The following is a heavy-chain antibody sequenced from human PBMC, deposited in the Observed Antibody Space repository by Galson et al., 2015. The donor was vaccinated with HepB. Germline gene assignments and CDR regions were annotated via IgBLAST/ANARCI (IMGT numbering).Heavy chain of an antibody. Sequence: QSGAEVKKPGESLRISCKGSGYSFTSYWISWVRQMPGKGLEWMGRIDPSDSYTNYSPSFQGHVTISADKSISTAYLQWSSLKASDTAMYYCARHGAITMVRGTIGVLWFDPWGQGTLVTVSS. V-gene: IGHV5-10-1*01. CDR3: ARHGAITMVRGTIGVLWFDP. D-gene: IGHD3-10*01. J-gene: IGHJ5*02. CDR2: IDPSDSYT. CDR1: GYSFTSYW.